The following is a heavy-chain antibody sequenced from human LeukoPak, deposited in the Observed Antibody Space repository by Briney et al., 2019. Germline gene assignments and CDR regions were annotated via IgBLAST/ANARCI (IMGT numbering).Heavy chain of an antibody. J-gene: IGHJ4*02. D-gene: IGHD3-22*01. CDR3: AREGFYYDSSGYPKRVFDY. V-gene: IGHV4-38-2*02. Sequence: ASETLSLTCTVSGYSISSGYYWGWIRQPPGEGLEWIGSIYHSGSTYYNPSLKSRVTISVDTSKNQFSLKLSSVTAADTAVYYCAREGFYYDSSGYPKRVFDYWGQGTLVTVSS. CDR1: GYSISSGYY. CDR2: IYHSGST.